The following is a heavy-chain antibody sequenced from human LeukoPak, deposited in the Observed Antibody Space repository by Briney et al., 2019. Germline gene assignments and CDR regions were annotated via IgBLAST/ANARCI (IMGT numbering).Heavy chain of an antibody. V-gene: IGHV3-7*01. J-gene: IGHJ6*02. CDR3: AREGYGDYHDYGMDV. CDR1: GFTFSSYW. D-gene: IGHD4-17*01. Sequence: GGSLRLSCAASGFTFSSYWMSWVRQAPGKGLETLPTIKPDGRAKYYVDSVKGRFTISRDNAKNSLYLQMNSLRAEDTAVYYCAREGYGDYHDYGMDVWGQGTTVTVSS. CDR2: IKPDGRAK.